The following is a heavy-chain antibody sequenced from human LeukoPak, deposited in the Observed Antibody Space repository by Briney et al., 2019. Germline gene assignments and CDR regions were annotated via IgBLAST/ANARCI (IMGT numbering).Heavy chain of an antibody. CDR2: ISSAGNT. J-gene: IGHJ5*02. V-gene: IGHV1-18*01. D-gene: IGHD7-27*01. CDR1: GYIFSKYG. Sequence: ASVKVSCKASGYIFSKYGISWVRQAPGHGLEWMGWISSAGNTNYAPKFQHRATMTTDTSTSTTYIELRSLRFGDTAVYYCARDFAWGSEGAPIDDNWLDPWGQGTLVTVSS. CDR3: ARDFAWGSEGAPIDDNWLDP.